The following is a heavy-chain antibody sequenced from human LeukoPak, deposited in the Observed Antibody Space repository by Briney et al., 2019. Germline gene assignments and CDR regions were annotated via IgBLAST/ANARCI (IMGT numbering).Heavy chain of an antibody. CDR2: INPNSGGT. CDR3: AREASGWYLFTPSYYFDY. V-gene: IGHV1-2*02. D-gene: IGHD6-19*01. Sequence: ASVKVSCKASGYTFTIYYMHWVRQAPGQGLEWMGWINPNSGGTNYAQKFQGRVTITRDTSASTAYMELSSLRSEDMAVYYCAREASGWYLFTPSYYFDYWGQGTLVTVSS. CDR1: GYTFTIYY. J-gene: IGHJ4*02.